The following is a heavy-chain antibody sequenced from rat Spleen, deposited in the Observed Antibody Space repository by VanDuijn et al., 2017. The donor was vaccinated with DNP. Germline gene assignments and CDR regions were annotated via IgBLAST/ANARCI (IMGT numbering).Heavy chain of an antibody. Sequence: EVKLVESGGGLVQPGRSMKLSCAASGFNFNEYWMGWVRQAPKKGLEWVATISYDGSSTYYRDSVKGRFTISRDNAKNTLYLQMDSLRSEDTATYYCTTDFERGYWGQGVMVTVSS. D-gene: IGHD1-11*01. CDR2: ISYDGSST. CDR3: TTDFERGY. CDR1: GFNFNEYW. J-gene: IGHJ2*01. V-gene: IGHV5-7*01.